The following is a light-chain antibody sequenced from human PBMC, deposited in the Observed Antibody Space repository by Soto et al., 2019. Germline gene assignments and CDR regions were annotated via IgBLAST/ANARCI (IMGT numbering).Light chain of an antibody. Sequence: EIVLTQSPATLSLSPGERATLSCRASQSVNSYLAWYQQRPGQAPRLLIYDASNRATCIPARFSGSGSGTDFTLTISSLEPEDFAVYYCQQRSNWPPFTFGPGTKVDIK. V-gene: IGKV3-11*01. CDR2: DAS. J-gene: IGKJ3*01. CDR3: QQRSNWPPFT. CDR1: QSVNSY.